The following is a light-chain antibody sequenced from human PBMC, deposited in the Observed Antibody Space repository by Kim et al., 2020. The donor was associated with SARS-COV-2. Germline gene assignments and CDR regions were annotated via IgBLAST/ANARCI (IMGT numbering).Light chain of an antibody. J-gene: IGKJ1*01. CDR3: QQHSNWPRT. V-gene: IGKV3-11*01. CDR1: HIGSNN. Sequence: PAERATPLCRTSNHIGSNNLAWYQQKPGQPPSLLIFDASTRAAGIPARFSGSGSGTDFTLTISSLEPEDFAVYYCQQHSNWPRTFGQGTKVDIK. CDR2: DAS.